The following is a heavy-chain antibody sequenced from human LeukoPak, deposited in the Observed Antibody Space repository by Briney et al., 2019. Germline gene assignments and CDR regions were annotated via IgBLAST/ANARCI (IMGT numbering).Heavy chain of an antibody. J-gene: IGHJ4*02. D-gene: IGHD1-26*01. Sequence: ASVKVSCKASGYTFTSYDINWVRQATGQGLEWMGWINPNSGGTNYAQKFQGRVTMTRDTSISTAYMELSRLRSDDTAVYYCAREGDEWELLGRGFDYWGQGTLVTVSS. CDR3: AREGDEWELLGRGFDY. CDR1: GYTFTSYD. V-gene: IGHV1-2*02. CDR2: INPNSGGT.